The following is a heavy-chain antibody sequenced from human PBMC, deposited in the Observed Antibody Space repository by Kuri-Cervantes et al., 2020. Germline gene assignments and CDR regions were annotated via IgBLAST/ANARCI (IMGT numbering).Heavy chain of an antibody. D-gene: IGHD3-10*01. CDR3: ARAPMVQGVIITDDAFDI. CDR1: GYTFSSFA. J-gene: IGHJ3*02. CDR2: INAGNGNT. Sequence: ASVKVSCKASGYTFSSFAIHWVRQAPGQRLEWMGWINAGNGNTKYSQKFQGRVTITADESTSTAYMELSSLRSEDTAVYYCARAPMVQGVIITDDAFDIWGQGTMVTVSS. V-gene: IGHV1-3*01.